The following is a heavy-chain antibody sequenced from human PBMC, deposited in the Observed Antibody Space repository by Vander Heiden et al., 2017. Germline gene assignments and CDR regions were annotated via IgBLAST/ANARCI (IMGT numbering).Heavy chain of an antibody. J-gene: IGHJ6*02. CDR1: AFTSSSYG. CDR3: AREYSSSWAGYYYGMDV. Sequence: QVQLVESGGGVVQPGRSLRLSCAASAFTSSSYGMHWVRQAPGKGLEWVAVISYDGSNKYYADSVKGRFTISRDNSKNTLYLQMNSLRAEDTAVYYCAREYSSSWAGYYYGMDVWGQGTTVTVSS. D-gene: IGHD6-13*01. CDR2: ISYDGSNK. V-gene: IGHV3-30*03.